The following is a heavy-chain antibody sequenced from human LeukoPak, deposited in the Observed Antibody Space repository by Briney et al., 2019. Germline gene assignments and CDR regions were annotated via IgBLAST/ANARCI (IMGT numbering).Heavy chain of an antibody. Sequence: SETLSLTCAVYGGSFSGYYWSWIRQPPGKGLEWIGEINHSGSTNYNPSLKSRVTISVDTSKNQFSLKLSSVTAAATAVYYCARATDLYYYGSGSYYNPWGQGTLVTVSS. V-gene: IGHV4-34*01. J-gene: IGHJ5*02. CDR2: INHSGST. CDR1: GGSFSGYY. D-gene: IGHD3-10*01. CDR3: ARATDLYYYGSGSYYNP.